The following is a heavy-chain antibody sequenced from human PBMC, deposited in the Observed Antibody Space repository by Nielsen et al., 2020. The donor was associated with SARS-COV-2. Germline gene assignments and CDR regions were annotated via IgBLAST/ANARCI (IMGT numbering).Heavy chain of an antibody. Sequence: GESLKISCAASGFTFSSYAMSWVRQAPGKGLEWVSAISGSGGSIYYADSVKGRFTISRDNAKNSLYLQMNSLRDEDTAVYYCARDLLTGYSYWGQGTLVTVSS. CDR1: GFTFSSYA. V-gene: IGHV3-23*01. CDR3: ARDLLTGYSY. J-gene: IGHJ4*02. CDR2: ISGSGGSI. D-gene: IGHD3-9*01.